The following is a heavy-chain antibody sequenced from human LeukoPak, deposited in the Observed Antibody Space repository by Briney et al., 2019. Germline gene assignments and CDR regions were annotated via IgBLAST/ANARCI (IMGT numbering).Heavy chain of an antibody. CDR1: GGSISSSSYY. CDR2: IYYSGST. Sequence: SETLSLTCTVPGGSISSSSYYWGWIRQPPGKGLEWIGSIYYSGSTYYNPSLKSRVTISVDTSKNQFSLKLSSVTAADTAVYYCARDPYTIQGLDYWGQGTLVTVSS. D-gene: IGHD3-9*01. J-gene: IGHJ4*02. CDR3: ARDPYTIQGLDY. V-gene: IGHV4-39*07.